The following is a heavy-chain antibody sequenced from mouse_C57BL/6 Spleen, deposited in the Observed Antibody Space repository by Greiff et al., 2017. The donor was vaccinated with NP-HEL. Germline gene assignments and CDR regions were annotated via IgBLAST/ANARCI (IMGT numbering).Heavy chain of an antibody. CDR3: ARSGTTVVYFDY. CDR2: IDPSDSYT. V-gene: IGHV1-50*01. CDR1: GYTFTSYW. D-gene: IGHD1-1*01. J-gene: IGHJ2*01. Sequence: VQLQQPGAELVKPGASVKLSCKASGYTFTSYWMQWVKQRPGQGLEWIGEIDPSDSYTNYNQKFKGKATLTVDTSSSTAYMQLSSLTSEDSAVYYCARSGTTVVYFDYWGQGTTLTVSS.